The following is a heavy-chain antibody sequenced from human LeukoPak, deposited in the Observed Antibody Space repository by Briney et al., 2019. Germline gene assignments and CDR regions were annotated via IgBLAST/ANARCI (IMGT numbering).Heavy chain of an antibody. CDR3: ATAPRGGDYKDY. D-gene: IGHD4-17*01. CDR2: IWYEGSNK. V-gene: IGHV3-33*01. J-gene: IGHJ4*02. CDR1: GFTFSNYG. Sequence: GGSLRLSCAASGFTFSNYGMHWVRQAPGKGLEWVAVIWYEGSNKYYADSVKGRFTISRDNSKNTLYMQMNSLRVEDTAVYYCATAPRGGDYKDYWGQGTLVTVSS.